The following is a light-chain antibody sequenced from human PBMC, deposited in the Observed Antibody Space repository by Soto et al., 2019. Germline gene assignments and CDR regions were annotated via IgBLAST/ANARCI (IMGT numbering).Light chain of an antibody. CDR3: TSWTTSTTMI. CDR1: PSDIGAYNF. Sequence: QSVLTQPAPVSGSHGQSTTISCTETPSDIGAYNFVSWYQQHPGEVPKLILYDVNVRPSGVSNRFSGSKSGNTASLTISGLQAEDEADYYRTSWTTSTTMIFGGGTKVTVL. CDR2: DVN. J-gene: IGLJ2*01. V-gene: IGLV2-14*03.